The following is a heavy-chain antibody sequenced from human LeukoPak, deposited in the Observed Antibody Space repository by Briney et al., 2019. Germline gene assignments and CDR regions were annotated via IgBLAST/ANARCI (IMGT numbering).Heavy chain of an antibody. CDR3: ARATPYSSGWYRQHEYFRH. CDR2: IYYSGST. D-gene: IGHD6-19*01. V-gene: IGHV4-59*01. CDR1: GGSISSYY. J-gene: IGHJ1*01. Sequence: SETLSLTCTVSGGSISSYYWSWIRQPPGKGLEWIGYIYYSGSTNYNPSLKSRVTISVDTSKNQFSLKLSSVTAADTAVYYCARATPYSSGWYRQHEYFRHWGQGTLVTVSS.